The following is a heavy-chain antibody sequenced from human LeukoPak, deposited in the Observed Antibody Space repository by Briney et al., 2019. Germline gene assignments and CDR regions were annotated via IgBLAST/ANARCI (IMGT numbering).Heavy chain of an antibody. J-gene: IGHJ4*02. D-gene: IGHD3-22*01. V-gene: IGHV4-39*07. CDR3: ARAYYYDNSGDSRGYFDY. CDR2: IYYSGST. Sequence: SETLSLTCTVSGGSISSSNHYWGWIRQPPGKGLEWIANIYYSGSTHYNASLKSRVTISVDTPKNHFSMKLSSVTAADTAVYYCARAYYYDNSGDSRGYFDYWGQGTLVTVSS. CDR1: GGSISSSNHY.